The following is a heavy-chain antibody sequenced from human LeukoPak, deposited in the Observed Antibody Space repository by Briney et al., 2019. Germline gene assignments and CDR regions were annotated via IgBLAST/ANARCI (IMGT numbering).Heavy chain of an antibody. V-gene: IGHV1-69*13. Sequence: ASVKVSCKASGGTFSSYAISWVRQAPGQGLEWMGGIIPIFGTANYAQKFQGRVTITADESTSTAYMELSSLRSEDTAVYYCARGGADMVRGVIEPPLEYYYYYMDVWGKGTTVTVSS. CDR3: ARGGADMVRGVIEPPLEYYYYYMDV. D-gene: IGHD3-10*01. CDR1: GGTFSSYA. CDR2: IIPIFGTA. J-gene: IGHJ6*03.